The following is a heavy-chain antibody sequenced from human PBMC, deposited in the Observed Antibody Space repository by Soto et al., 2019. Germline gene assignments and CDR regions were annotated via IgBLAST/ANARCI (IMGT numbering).Heavy chain of an antibody. D-gene: IGHD6-13*01. CDR3: ARHIGYSSSGMDV. V-gene: IGHV4-39*01. CDR2: IYYSGST. J-gene: IGHJ6*02. Sequence: SETLSLTCTVSGGSISSSSYYWGWIRQPPGKGLEWIGSIYYSGSTYYNPSLKSRVTISVDTSKNQFSLKLSSVTAADTAVYYCARHIGYSSSGMDVWGQGTTVTVSS. CDR1: GGSISSSSYY.